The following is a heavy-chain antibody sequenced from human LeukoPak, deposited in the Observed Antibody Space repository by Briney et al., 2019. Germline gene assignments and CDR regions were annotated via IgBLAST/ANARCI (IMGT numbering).Heavy chain of an antibody. V-gene: IGHV1-2*02. CDR3: ARERYSSGWDAFDI. D-gene: IGHD6-19*01. Sequence: ASVKVSCKASGYTFTGYYMHWVRQAPGQGLEWMGWINPNSGGTNYAQKFQGRVTMTRDTSISTAYMELSRLRSDDTAVYYCARERYSSGWDAFDIWGQGTMVTVSS. J-gene: IGHJ3*02. CDR1: GYTFTGYY. CDR2: INPNSGGT.